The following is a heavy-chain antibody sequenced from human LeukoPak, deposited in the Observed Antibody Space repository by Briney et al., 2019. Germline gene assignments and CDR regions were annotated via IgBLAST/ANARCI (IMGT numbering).Heavy chain of an antibody. Sequence: PRGSLRLSCAASGFIFSSYSMNWVRQAPGKGLEWVSYISSSTSSTYYADSVKGRFTISRDNAENSLYLQMDSLRAEDTAVYYCAREIYSGYDYWGQGTLVTVSS. V-gene: IGHV3-48*04. CDR2: ISSSTSST. J-gene: IGHJ4*02. D-gene: IGHD5-12*01. CDR1: GFIFSSYS. CDR3: AREIYSGYDY.